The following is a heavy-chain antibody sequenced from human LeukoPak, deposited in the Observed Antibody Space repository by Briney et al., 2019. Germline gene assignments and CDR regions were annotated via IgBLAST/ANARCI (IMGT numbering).Heavy chain of an antibody. J-gene: IGHJ5*02. Sequence: GGSLRLSCAASGFTFSSSEMNWVRQAPGKGLEWVSYITSGGGPAYYADSVKGRFTISRDNARNSLFLQMNGLRAEDTAVYYCARDQRWLGELDLWGQGTLVTVSS. CDR3: ARDQRWLGELDL. D-gene: IGHD3-10*01. CDR1: GFTFSSSE. CDR2: ITSGGGPA. V-gene: IGHV3-48*03.